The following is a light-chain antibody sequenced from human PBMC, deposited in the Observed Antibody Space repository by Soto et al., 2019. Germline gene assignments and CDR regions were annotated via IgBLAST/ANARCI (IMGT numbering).Light chain of an antibody. CDR2: GVS. CDR3: QQYGSSPYT. CDR1: QSVSSSY. Sequence: EIVLTQSPGTLSLSPGERATLSCRASQSVSSSYLAWYQQKPGQAPRLLMYGVSSRATGIPDRFSGSGSGTDFTLTINRLEPDDFAVYYCQQYGSSPYTFGQGTKLEIQ. J-gene: IGKJ2*01. V-gene: IGKV3-20*01.